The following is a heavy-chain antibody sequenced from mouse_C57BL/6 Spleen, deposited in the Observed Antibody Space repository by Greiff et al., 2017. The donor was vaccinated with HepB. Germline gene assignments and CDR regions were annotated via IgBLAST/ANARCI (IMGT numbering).Heavy chain of an antibody. Sequence: QVHVKQSGAELVRPGASVTLSCKASGYTFTDYEMHWVKQTPVHGLEWIGAIDPETGGTAYNQKFKGKAILTADKSSSTAYMELRSLTSEDSAVYYCTRPYDSNTDAMDYWGQGTSVTVSS. D-gene: IGHD2-5*01. CDR2: IDPETGGT. CDR3: TRPYDSNTDAMDY. CDR1: GYTFTDYE. V-gene: IGHV1-15*01. J-gene: IGHJ4*01.